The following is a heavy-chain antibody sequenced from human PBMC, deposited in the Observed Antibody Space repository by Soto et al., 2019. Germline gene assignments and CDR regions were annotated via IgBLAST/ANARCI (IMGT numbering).Heavy chain of an antibody. V-gene: IGHV3-33*01. D-gene: IGHD3-10*01. CDR2: IWYDGSNK. Sequence: GGSLRLSCAASGFTFSSYGMHWVRQAPGKGLEWVAVIWYDGSNKYYADSVKGRFTISRDNSKNTLYLQMNSLRAEDTAVYYCARDSDYYGSGSYFDYYYYGMDVWGQGTTVTVSS. J-gene: IGHJ6*02. CDR1: GFTFSSYG. CDR3: ARDSDYYGSGSYFDYYYYGMDV.